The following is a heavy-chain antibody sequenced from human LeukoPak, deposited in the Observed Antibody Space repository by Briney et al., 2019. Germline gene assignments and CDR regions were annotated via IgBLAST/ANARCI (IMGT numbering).Heavy chain of an antibody. J-gene: IGHJ6*04. D-gene: IGHD6-13*01. CDR1: GYNFTSYW. Sequence: GESLKISCKGSGYNFTSYWIGWVRQMPGQGLEWMGIIYPGDSDTRYSPSFQSQVTISADKSISTAYLQWSSLKASDTAMYYCARLVTYSSSWNSYYYYYGMDVWGKGTTVTVSS. CDR2: IYPGDSDT. V-gene: IGHV5-51*01. CDR3: ARLVTYSSSWNSYYYYYGMDV.